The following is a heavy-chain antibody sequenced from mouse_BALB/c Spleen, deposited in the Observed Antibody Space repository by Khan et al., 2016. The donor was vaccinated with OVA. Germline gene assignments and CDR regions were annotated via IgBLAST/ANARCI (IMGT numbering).Heavy chain of an antibody. CDR1: GYTFTTYT. D-gene: IGHD2-14*01. V-gene: IGHV1-4*01. J-gene: IGHJ3*01. Sequence: VQLKESGAELARPGASVKMSCKASGYTFTTYTMHWVKQRPGQGLEWIGYINPSNGYTNYNQKFKDKSTLTADKSSSTAYLQLSSLTSDYSAVYYCSREGACYRSDGWFSYWGQGTLVTVSA. CDR2: INPSNGYT. CDR3: SREGACYRSDGWFSY.